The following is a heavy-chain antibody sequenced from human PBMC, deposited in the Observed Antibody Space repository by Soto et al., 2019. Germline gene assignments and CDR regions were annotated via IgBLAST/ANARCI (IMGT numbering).Heavy chain of an antibody. CDR3: AHIIAAAPLRY. Sequence: GPTLVNHTQSLTLACTFSGFSLSTSGVGVGWIRQPPGKALEWLALIYWDDDKRYSPSLKSRLTITKDTSKNQVVLTMTNMDPVDTATYYCAHIIAAAPLRYWGQGTLVTVSS. D-gene: IGHD6-13*01. CDR2: IYWDDDK. J-gene: IGHJ4*02. CDR1: GFSLSTSGVG. V-gene: IGHV2-5*02.